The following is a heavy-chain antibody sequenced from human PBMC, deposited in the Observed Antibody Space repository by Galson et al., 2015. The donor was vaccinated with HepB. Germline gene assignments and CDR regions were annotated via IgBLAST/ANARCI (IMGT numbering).Heavy chain of an antibody. V-gene: IGHV3-21*01. CDR3: AREGIAVAGPVDY. J-gene: IGHJ4*02. CDR2: ISSSSSYI. CDR1: GFTFSSYS. Sequence: SLRLSCAASGFTFSSYSMNWVRQAPGKGLEWVSSISSSSSYIYYADSVKGRFTISRDNAKNSLYLQMNSLRAEDTAVYYCAREGIAVAGPVDYWGQGTLVTVSS. D-gene: IGHD6-19*01.